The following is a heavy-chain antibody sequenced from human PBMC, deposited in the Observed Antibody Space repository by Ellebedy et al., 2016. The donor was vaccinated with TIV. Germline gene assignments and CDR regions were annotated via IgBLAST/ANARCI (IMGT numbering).Heavy chain of an antibody. Sequence: PGGSLRLSCAASGFTVSSNYMSWVRQAPGKGLEWVSVIYSGGSTYYADSVKGRFTISRDNSKNTLSLQMNSLRAEDTAVYYCARDGYSGSYYYFDYWGQGTLVTVSS. CDR2: IYSGGST. V-gene: IGHV3-66*01. CDR3: ARDGYSGSYYYFDY. D-gene: IGHD1-26*01. J-gene: IGHJ4*02. CDR1: GFTVSSNY.